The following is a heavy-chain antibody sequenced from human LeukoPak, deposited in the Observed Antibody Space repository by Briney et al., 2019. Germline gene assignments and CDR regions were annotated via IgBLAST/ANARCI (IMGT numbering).Heavy chain of an antibody. CDR3: ARNIQSFYYYYYGMDV. J-gene: IGHJ6*02. V-gene: IGHV4-34*01. CDR1: GGSFSGYY. D-gene: IGHD5-18*01. CDR2: INHSGST. Sequence: SETLSLTCAVYGGSFSGYYWSWIRQPPGKGLEWIGEINHSGSTNYNPSLKSRVTISVDTSKNQFSLKLSSVTAADTAVYYCARNIQSFYYYYYGMDVWCQGTTVTVSS.